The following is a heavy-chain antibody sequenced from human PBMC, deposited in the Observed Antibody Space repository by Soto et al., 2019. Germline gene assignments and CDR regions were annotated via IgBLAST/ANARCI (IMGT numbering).Heavy chain of an antibody. CDR2: ISGSGGST. CDR1: GFTFSSYA. CDR3: AKGEGYCSGGSCYRNPLFDY. D-gene: IGHD2-15*01. Sequence: GGSLRLSCAASGFTFSSYAMSWVRQAPGKGLEWVSAISGSGGSTYYADSVKGRFTISRDNSKNTLYLQMNSLRAEETAVYYCAKGEGYCSGGSCYRNPLFDYWGQGTLVTVSS. J-gene: IGHJ4*02. V-gene: IGHV3-23*01.